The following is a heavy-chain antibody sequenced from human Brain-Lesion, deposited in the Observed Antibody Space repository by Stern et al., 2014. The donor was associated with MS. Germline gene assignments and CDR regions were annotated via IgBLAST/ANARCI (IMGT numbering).Heavy chain of an antibody. V-gene: IGHV4-61*02. CDR1: GGSISSGGYY. CDR3: ARGRVVPGFQYYATDV. CDR2: IFNRGST. J-gene: IGHJ6*02. D-gene: IGHD2-2*01. Sequence: QVQLVESGPGLVKPSQTLSLSCTVSGGSISSGGYYWSWIRQPAGKGLEWIGRIFNRGSTSYTPSLKSRVPISIDTSKTQFSLRLNSMTAADTAVYYCARGRVVPGFQYYATDVWGQGTTVIVSS.